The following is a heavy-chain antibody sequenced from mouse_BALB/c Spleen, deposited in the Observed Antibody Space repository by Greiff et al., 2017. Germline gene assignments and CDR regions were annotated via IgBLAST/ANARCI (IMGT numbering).Heavy chain of an antibody. D-gene: IGHD3-3*01. CDR1: GFTFSDYY. CDR3: ARDRGLKERYFDV. Sequence: EVKLVESGGGLVKPGGSLKLSCAASGFTFSDYYMYWVRQTPEKRLEWVATISDGGSYTYYPDSVKGRFTISRDNAKNNLYLQMSSLKSEDTAMYYCARDRGLKERYFDVWGAGTRVTVSS. V-gene: IGHV5-4*02. CDR2: ISDGGSYT. J-gene: IGHJ1*01.